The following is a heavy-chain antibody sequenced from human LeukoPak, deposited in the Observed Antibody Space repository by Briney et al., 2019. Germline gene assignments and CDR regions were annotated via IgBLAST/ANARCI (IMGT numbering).Heavy chain of an antibody. D-gene: IGHD5-18*01. J-gene: IGHJ4*02. CDR2: IYYGGST. V-gene: IGHV4-59*13. CDR1: GGSISSYY. Sequence: SETLSLTCTVSGGSISSYYWSWIRQPPGKGLEWIGYIYYGGSTNYNPSLKSRVTISVDTSKNQFSLKLSSVTAADTAVYYCAREDTAMVTAFDYWGQGTLVTVSS. CDR3: AREDTAMVTAFDY.